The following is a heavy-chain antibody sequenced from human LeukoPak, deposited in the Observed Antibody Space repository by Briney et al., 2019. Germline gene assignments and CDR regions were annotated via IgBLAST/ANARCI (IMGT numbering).Heavy chain of an antibody. Sequence: GGSLRLSCAASGFTFSSYEMNWVRQAPGKGLEWVSYISSSGSTIYYADSVKGRFTISRDNAKNSLYLQMNSLRAEDTAVYYCARGEWECGGDCPPLTDLDYWGQGTLVTVSS. V-gene: IGHV3-48*03. CDR3: ARGEWECGGDCPPLTDLDY. J-gene: IGHJ4*02. D-gene: IGHD2-21*02. CDR2: ISSSGSTI. CDR1: GFTFSSYE.